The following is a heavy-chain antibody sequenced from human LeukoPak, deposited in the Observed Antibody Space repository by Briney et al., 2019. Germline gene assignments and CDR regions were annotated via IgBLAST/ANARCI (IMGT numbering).Heavy chain of an antibody. CDR2: INHSGST. Sequence: PSETLSLTCAVYGGSFSGYYWSWIRQPPGKGLEWIGEINHSGSTNYNPSLKSRVTISVDTSKNQFSLKLSSVTAADTAVYYCARNWGRWFDPWGQGTLVTVSS. CDR3: ARNWGRWFDP. V-gene: IGHV4-34*01. D-gene: IGHD7-27*01. J-gene: IGHJ5*02. CDR1: GGSFSGYY.